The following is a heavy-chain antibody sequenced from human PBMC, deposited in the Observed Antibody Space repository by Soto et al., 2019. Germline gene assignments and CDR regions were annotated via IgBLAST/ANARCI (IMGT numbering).Heavy chain of an antibody. Sequence: SETLSLTCTVSGGSISSYYWSWIRQPPGKGLEWIGYIYYSGSTNYNPSLKSRVTISVDTSKNQFSLKLSSVTAADTAVYYCARIVGATDGWFDPWGQGTLVTVYS. J-gene: IGHJ5*02. CDR2: IYYSGST. CDR1: GGSISSYY. D-gene: IGHD1-26*01. CDR3: ARIVGATDGWFDP. V-gene: IGHV4-59*01.